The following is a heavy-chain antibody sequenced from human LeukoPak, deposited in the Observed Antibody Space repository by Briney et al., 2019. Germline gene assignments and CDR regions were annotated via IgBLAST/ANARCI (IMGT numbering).Heavy chain of an antibody. Sequence: PGGSLRLSCAASGFMFSSHWMSWVRQAPGRGLEWVANIKEDGSEKYYVDSVKGRFTISRDNAKNSLYLQMNSLRAEDTAVYYCARGPVVPAAEYYYYGMDVWGQGTTVTVSS. J-gene: IGHJ6*02. V-gene: IGHV3-7*01. CDR2: IKEDGSEK. D-gene: IGHD2-2*01. CDR3: ARGPVVPAAEYYYYGMDV. CDR1: GFMFSSHW.